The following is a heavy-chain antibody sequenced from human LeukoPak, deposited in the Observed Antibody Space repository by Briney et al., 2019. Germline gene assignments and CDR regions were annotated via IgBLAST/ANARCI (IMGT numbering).Heavy chain of an antibody. CDR1: GFTFSSYS. D-gene: IGHD6-6*01. J-gene: IGHJ4*02. V-gene: IGHV3-21*01. CDR2: ISSSSSYI. Sequence: GGSLRLSCAASGFTFSSYSMNWVRRAPGKGLEWVSSISSSSSYIYYADSVKGRFTISRDNAKNSLYLQMNSLRAEDTAVYYCARDIGTPSSSGYWGQGTLVTVSS. CDR3: ARDIGTPSSSGY.